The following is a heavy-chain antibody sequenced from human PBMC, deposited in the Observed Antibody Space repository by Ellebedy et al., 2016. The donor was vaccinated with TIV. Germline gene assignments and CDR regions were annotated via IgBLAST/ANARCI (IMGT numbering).Heavy chain of an antibody. Sequence: GESLKISCAASGFTVSSNYMSWVRQAPGKGLEWVSVIYSGGSTYYADSVKGRFTISRDNAKKSLYLQMNSLRAEDMALYYCAKSYSSALHYGMDVWGQGTTVTVSS. V-gene: IGHV3-53*05. J-gene: IGHJ6*02. D-gene: IGHD6-19*01. CDR3: AKSYSSALHYGMDV. CDR1: GFTVSSNY. CDR2: IYSGGST.